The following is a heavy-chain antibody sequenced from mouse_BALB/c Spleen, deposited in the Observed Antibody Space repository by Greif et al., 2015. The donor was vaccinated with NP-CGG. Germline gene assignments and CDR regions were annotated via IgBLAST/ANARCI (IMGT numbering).Heavy chain of an antibody. CDR1: GFTFSSYG. D-gene: IGHD2-4*01. CDR2: INSNGGST. CDR3: ARAPLYYDSWYFDV. J-gene: IGHJ1*01. V-gene: IGHV5-6-3*01. Sequence: EVKLMESGGGLVQPGGSLKLSCAASGFTFSSYGMSWVRQTPDKRLELVATINSNGGSTYYPDSVKGRFTISRDNAKNTLYLQMSSLKSEDTAMYYCARAPLYYDSWYFDVWGAGTTVTVSS.